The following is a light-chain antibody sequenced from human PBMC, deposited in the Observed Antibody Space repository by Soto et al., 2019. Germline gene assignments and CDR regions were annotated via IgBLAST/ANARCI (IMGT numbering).Light chain of an antibody. V-gene: IGKV1-5*03. CDR2: KAS. CDR1: QSVSNW. CDR3: HHYNSYPWT. Sequence: DIQMTQSPSTLSASVGDRVTITCRASQSVSNWLAWYQQKPGKAPKLLIYKASRLQSGVPSRFSGSGSGTEXXXXXXXLQPDDFATYYCHHYNSYPWTFGQGTKVEIK. J-gene: IGKJ1*01.